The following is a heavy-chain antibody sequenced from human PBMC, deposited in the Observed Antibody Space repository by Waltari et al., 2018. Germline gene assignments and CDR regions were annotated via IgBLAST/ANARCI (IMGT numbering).Heavy chain of an antibody. D-gene: IGHD2-8*01. Sequence: QVQLQESGPGLVKPSESLSLTCSVSGDSISGGGYYWSWIRQHPEKGLEWMGYINYSGDVHYNPSLKSRVTMSVDMSQNQVSLKVTSVTDADTAVYFCARMNNVQLGNWFDPWGQGTLVTVSS. CDR3: ARMNNVQLGNWFDP. J-gene: IGHJ5*02. CDR1: GDSISGGGYY. V-gene: IGHV4-31*03. CDR2: INYSGDV.